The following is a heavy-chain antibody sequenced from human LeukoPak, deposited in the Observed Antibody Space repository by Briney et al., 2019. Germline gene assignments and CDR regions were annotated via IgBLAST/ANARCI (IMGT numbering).Heavy chain of an antibody. CDR3: AKRHHLLLWFGELLGAFDY. Sequence: PGGSLRLSCTASGFTFSTYAVNWVRQAPGKGLEWVSTISGSGDSTYYADSVKGRFTISRDNSKNTLYLQMNSLRAEDTAVYYCAKRHHLLLWFGELLGAFDYWGQGTLVTVSS. D-gene: IGHD3-10*01. J-gene: IGHJ4*02. V-gene: IGHV3-23*01. CDR2: ISGSGDST. CDR1: GFTFSTYA.